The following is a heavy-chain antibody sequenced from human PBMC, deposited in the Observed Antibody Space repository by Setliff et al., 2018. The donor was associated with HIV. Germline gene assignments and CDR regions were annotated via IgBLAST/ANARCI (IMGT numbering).Heavy chain of an antibody. CDR3: ARVKGGSYSYYYYGMDV. V-gene: IGHV4-61*01. D-gene: IGHD1-26*01. J-gene: IGHJ6*02. CDR1: GGSISSGSYY. CDR2: IYYSGST. Sequence: SETLSLTCTVSGGSISSGSYYWSWIRQPPGKGLEWIGSIYYSGSTNYNPSLKSRVTISVDTSKNQFSLKLSSVTAADTAVYYCARVKGGSYSYYYYGMDVWGQGTTVTVSS.